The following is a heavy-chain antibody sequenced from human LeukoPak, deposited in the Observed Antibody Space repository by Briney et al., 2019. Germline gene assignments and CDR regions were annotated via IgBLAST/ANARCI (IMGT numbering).Heavy chain of an antibody. J-gene: IGHJ4*02. CDR1: GGSITSYF. V-gene: IGHV4-4*07. CDR3: ARDRLFGSGHRYFDY. Sequence: SETLSLTCTVSGGSITSYFWSWIRQPAGKGLEWIGRIYTGGSTNYNPSLKSRVTMSVDTSKNQFSLKLSSVTAADTAVYYCARDRLFGSGHRYFDYWGQGTLVTVSS. CDR2: IYTGGST. D-gene: IGHD3-22*01.